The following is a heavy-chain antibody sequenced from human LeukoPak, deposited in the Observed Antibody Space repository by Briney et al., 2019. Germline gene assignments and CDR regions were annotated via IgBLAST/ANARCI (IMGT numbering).Heavy chain of an antibody. J-gene: IGHJ4*02. CDR3: ARDVVVVAASEGGDF. V-gene: IGHV1-18*01. Sequence: GASVKVSCKASGYSFTSYGISWVRQAPGQGLEWMGWISAYNGNTNYAQNLQGRVTMTTDTSTSTAHMELRSLRSDDTAVYYCARDVVVVAASEGGDFWGQGTLVTVSS. D-gene: IGHD2-15*01. CDR2: ISAYNGNT. CDR1: GYSFTSYG.